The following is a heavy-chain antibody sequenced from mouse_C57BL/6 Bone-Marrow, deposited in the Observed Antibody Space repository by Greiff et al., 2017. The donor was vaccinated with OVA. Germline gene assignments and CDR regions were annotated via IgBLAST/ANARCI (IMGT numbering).Heavy chain of an antibody. CDR1: GYTFTSYW. CDR3: ARGPYCGSSYWYFDV. V-gene: IGHV1-64*01. D-gene: IGHD1-1*01. CDR2: IHPNSGST. J-gene: IGHJ1*03. Sequence: QVQLQQPGAELAKPGASVKLSCKASGYTFTSYWMHWVKQRPGQGLEWIGMIHPNSGSTNYNEKFKSKATLTVDKSSSTAYMQLSSLTSEDSAVDYGARGPYCGSSYWYFDVWGTGTTVTVSS.